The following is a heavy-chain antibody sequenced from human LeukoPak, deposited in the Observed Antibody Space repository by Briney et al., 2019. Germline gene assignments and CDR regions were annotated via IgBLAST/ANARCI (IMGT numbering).Heavy chain of an antibody. CDR1: GYTFTSYG. J-gene: IGHJ5*02. CDR2: ISAYNGNT. CDR3: ARDNHSGSWSWFDP. D-gene: IGHD6-13*01. Sequence: ASVKVSCKASGYTFTSYGISWVRQAPGQGLEWMGWISAYNGNTNYAQKLQGGVTMTTDTSTSTAYMELRSLRSDDTAVNYCARDNHSGSWSWFDPWGQGTLVTVSS. V-gene: IGHV1-18*01.